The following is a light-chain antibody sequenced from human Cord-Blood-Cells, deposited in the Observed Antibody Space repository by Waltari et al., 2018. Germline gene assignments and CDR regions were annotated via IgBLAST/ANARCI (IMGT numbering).Light chain of an antibody. CDR2: DVS. V-gene: IGLV2-14*01. Sequence: QSALTQPASASGSPGLSITISCTGSSSDVRGYNYLPWYQQHPGKAPKLMIYDVSKRPSGVSNRFSGSKSGNTASLTISGLQAEDEADYYCSSYTSSSTWVFGGGTKLTVL. J-gene: IGLJ3*02. CDR3: SSYTSSSTWV. CDR1: SSDVRGYNY.